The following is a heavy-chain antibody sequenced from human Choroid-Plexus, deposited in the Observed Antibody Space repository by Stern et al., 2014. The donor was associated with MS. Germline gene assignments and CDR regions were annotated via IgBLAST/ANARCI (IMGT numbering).Heavy chain of an antibody. CDR2: VSYDGSNK. Sequence: VQLLESGGGVVQPGRPLRLSCVASGFTFGSCAMHWVRQAPGKGLEWVXGVSYDGSNKYYADSVKGRFTISRDNSQNTLYMQMSRLRPEDTAVYYCAKDRQYLTYFFDHWGQGSLVTVSS. CDR3: AKDRQYLTYFFDH. D-gene: IGHD2/OR15-2a*01. CDR1: GFTFGSCA. J-gene: IGHJ5*02. V-gene: IGHV3-30*18.